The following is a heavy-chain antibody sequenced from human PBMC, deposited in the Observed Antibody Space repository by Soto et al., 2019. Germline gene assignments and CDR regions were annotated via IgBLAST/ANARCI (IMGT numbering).Heavy chain of an antibody. Sequence: SETLSLTCTGSGGSVSSGSYYWSWIRQPPGKGLEWIGYIYYSGSTNYNPSLKSRVTISVDTSKNQFSLKLSSVTAADTAVYYCARGAMARVRGVITHYYYYYGMDVWGQGTTVTVS. V-gene: IGHV4-61*01. CDR2: IYYSGST. CDR1: GGSVSSGSYY. J-gene: IGHJ6*02. D-gene: IGHD3-10*01. CDR3: ARGAMARVRGVITHYYYYYGMDV.